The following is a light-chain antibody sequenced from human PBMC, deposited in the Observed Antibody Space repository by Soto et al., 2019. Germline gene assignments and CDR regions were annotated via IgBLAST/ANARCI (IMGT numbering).Light chain of an antibody. CDR2: AAS. Sequence: DIQLTQSPSFLSASVGDRVTITCRASQAISSSLAWYQHNPGKAPKLLIYAASTLQNGVPSSFSGSGSGTEFPLPIRSLQPEDFSTYYCQHLNDYRFTFGQGTKVEIK. CDR3: QHLNDYRFT. CDR1: QAISSS. J-gene: IGKJ2*01. V-gene: IGKV1-9*01.